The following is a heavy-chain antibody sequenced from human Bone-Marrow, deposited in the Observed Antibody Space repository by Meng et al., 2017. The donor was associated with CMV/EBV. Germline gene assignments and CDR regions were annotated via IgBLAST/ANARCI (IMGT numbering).Heavy chain of an antibody. CDR1: FPFRFFA. CDR3: AKDLRDAGGWELLGAFDI. V-gene: IGHV3-23*01. D-gene: IGHD4-23*01. J-gene: IGHJ4*02. Sequence: FPFRFFAMSWVRQALGKGLEWVSSTSSGGISSYYADSVKGRFTISRDNSKNTLYLQMNSLRVEDTAVYYCAKDLRDAGGWELLGAFDIWGQGTLVTVSS. CDR2: TSSGGISS.